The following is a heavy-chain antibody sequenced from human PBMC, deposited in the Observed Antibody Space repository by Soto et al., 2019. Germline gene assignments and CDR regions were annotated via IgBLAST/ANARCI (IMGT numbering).Heavy chain of an antibody. D-gene: IGHD2-21*02. CDR3: ARQRTSVVTQAYFDV. CDR1: GGSISRSSDS. Sequence: TCTVSGGSISRSSDSWGWIRQPPGKGLEWIGSIYYSGSTYNNPSLRSRVSMSIDTSKDQFSLKLKSVTAADTALYFCARQRTSVVTQAYFDVWGPGSLVTVSS. CDR2: IYYSGST. J-gene: IGHJ4*02. V-gene: IGHV4-39*01.